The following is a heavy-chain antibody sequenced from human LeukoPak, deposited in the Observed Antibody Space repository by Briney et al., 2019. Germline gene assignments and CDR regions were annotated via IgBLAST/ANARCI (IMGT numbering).Heavy chain of an antibody. D-gene: IGHD3-10*01. Sequence: GGSLRLSCAASGFTVSSNYMSWVRQAPGKGLEWVSVIYSGGSTYYADSVKGRFTISRDNSKNTLDLQMNSLRAEDTAVYYCAREAGPTVGSGSHYAMDVWGKGTTVTVSS. CDR3: AREAGPTVGSGSHYAMDV. J-gene: IGHJ6*04. V-gene: IGHV3-53*01. CDR1: GFTVSSNY. CDR2: IYSGGST.